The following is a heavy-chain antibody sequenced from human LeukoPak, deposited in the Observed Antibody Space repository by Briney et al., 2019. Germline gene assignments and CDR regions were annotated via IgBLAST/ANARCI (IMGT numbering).Heavy chain of an antibody. Sequence: PSETLSLTCTVSGGSISSYYWSWIRQPPGKGLEWIGYIYYSGSTNYNPSLKSRVTISVDTSKNQFSLKLSSVTAADTAVYYCARWYSSSWRRGSYFDYWGQGTLVTVSS. D-gene: IGHD6-13*01. V-gene: IGHV4-59*01. CDR2: IYYSGST. CDR3: ARWYSSSWRRGSYFDY. CDR1: GGSISSYY. J-gene: IGHJ4*02.